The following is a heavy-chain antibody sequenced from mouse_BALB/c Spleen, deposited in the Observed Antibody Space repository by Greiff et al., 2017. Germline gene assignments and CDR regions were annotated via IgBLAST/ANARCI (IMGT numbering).Heavy chain of an antibody. CDR3: ARGTATIAMDY. CDR2: INPYNDGT. CDR1: GYTFTSYV. D-gene: IGHD1-2*01. V-gene: IGHV1-14*01. J-gene: IGHJ4*01. Sequence: VQLQQSGPELVKPGASVKMSCKASGYTFTSYVMHWVKQKPGQGLEWIGYINPYNDGTKYNEKFKGKATLTSDKSSSTAYMELSSLTSEDSAVYYCARGTATIAMDYWGQGTSVTVSS.